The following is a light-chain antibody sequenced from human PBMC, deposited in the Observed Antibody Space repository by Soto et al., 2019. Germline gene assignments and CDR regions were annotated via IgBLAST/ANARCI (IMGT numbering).Light chain of an antibody. CDR3: QHYYNTPWT. V-gene: IGKV4-1*01. Sequence: DIVMTQSPDSLAVSLGERATINCKSSQSVLYSSNNKNFLAWYQQKPGQPPKLIISWASTRESGVPDRFSGSGSGTDFALTISSLQAEGVAVYFWQHYYNTPWTFGQGTKVEIK. J-gene: IGKJ1*01. CDR2: WAS. CDR1: QSVLYSSNNKNF.